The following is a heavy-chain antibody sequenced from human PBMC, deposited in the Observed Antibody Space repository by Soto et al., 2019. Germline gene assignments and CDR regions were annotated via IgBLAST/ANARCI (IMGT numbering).Heavy chain of an antibody. CDR3: AREPEGIAAALDY. CDR1: GFTFRTYG. CDR2: ISSSGSFI. V-gene: IGHV3-21*01. J-gene: IGHJ4*02. Sequence: GGSLRLSCAASGFTFRTYGMNWVRRAPGGGLEWVASISSSGSFIYYADSVKGRFTISRDDAEKSLYLQMNSLRAEDTALYYCAREPEGIAAALDYWGRGT. D-gene: IGHD6-13*01.